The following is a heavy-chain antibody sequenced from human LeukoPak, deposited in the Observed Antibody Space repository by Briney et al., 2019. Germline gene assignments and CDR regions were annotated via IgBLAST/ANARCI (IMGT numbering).Heavy chain of an antibody. CDR2: INPKSGGT. CDR1: GYTFTSYY. V-gene: IGHV1-2*02. D-gene: IGHD6-6*01. CDR3: ARDPSHYYYTDV. J-gene: IGHJ6*03. Sequence: ASVKVSCKASGYTFTSYYIHWVRQAPGQGLEWMGWINPKSGGTKYAQRFQDRFTMTRDTSISTAYMELSRLRSDDTAVYYCARDPSHYYYTDVWGKGTTVIVSS.